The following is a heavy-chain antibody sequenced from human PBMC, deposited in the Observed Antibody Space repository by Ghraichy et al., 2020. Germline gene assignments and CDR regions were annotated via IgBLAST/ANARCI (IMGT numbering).Heavy chain of an antibody. Sequence: SLNISCAASGFTFDDYAMHWVRQAPGKGLECVSGITWNSGSIGYADSVKGRFTISRDNAKNSLYLQMNSLRAEDTALYYCAKGRHGGLWSGVDYWGQGTLGTVS. CDR2: ITWNSGSI. CDR3: AKGRHGGLWSGVDY. J-gene: IGHJ4*02. D-gene: IGHD3-3*01. CDR1: GFTFDDYA. V-gene: IGHV3-9*01.